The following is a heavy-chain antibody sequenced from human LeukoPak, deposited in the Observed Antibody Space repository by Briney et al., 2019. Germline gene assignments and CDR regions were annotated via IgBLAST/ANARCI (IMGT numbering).Heavy chain of an antibody. Sequence: AASVKLSCKASGYSFTGYYIHWVRQAPGQGLEWMGWVNSNIGDTYYAQKFRGRLAITRDKSITTVHMELSSLRSNDTAVYYCARDVLGYDSSASDWSQGTLVTVSS. CDR3: ARDVLGYDSSASD. D-gene: IGHD3-22*01. V-gene: IGHV1-2*02. J-gene: IGHJ4*02. CDR1: GYSFTGYY. CDR2: VNSNIGDT.